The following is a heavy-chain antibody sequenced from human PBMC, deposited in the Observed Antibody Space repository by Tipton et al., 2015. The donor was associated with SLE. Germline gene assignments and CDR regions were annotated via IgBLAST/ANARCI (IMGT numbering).Heavy chain of an antibody. CDR2: IHYSGTT. CDR1: GDSIINHY. Sequence: TLSLTCTVSGDSIINHYWTWIRQPPGKGLEWIGYIHYSGTTNYNPSLKSRVTISMDTSKSQFSLKLNSVTAADTAVYYCARDWRDSDWYSGFDSWAQGPLVTVSS. CDR3: ARDWRDSDWYSGFDS. V-gene: IGHV4-59*11. D-gene: IGHD6-19*01. J-gene: IGHJ4*02.